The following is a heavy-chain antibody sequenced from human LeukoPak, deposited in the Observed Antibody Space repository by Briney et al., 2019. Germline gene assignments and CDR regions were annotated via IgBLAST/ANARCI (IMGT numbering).Heavy chain of an antibody. J-gene: IGHJ5*02. D-gene: IGHD6-19*01. Sequence: GGSLRLSCAASGFTFSNFAMNWVRQAPGKGLEWVAVISYDGSNKYYADSVKGRFTISRDNSKNTLYLQMNSLRAEDTAVYYCARDKQYSSGWSNWFDPWGQGTLVTVSS. CDR3: ARDKQYSSGWSNWFDP. V-gene: IGHV3-30-3*01. CDR1: GFTFSNFA. CDR2: ISYDGSNK.